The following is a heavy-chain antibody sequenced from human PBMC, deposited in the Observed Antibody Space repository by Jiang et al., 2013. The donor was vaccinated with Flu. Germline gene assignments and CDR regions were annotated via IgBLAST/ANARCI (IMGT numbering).Heavy chain of an antibody. D-gene: IGHD4-23*01. J-gene: IGHJ3*02. CDR3: ARERGGRGGSDALEI. Sequence: LLKPSETLSLTCTVSGASITGYYWNWIRQPPGEGLEWIGHIHHFGTTNYNPSLTSRVTMSIDTSKNQFSLKLNSVTAADTAVYYCARERGGRGGSDALEIWGPRGLWSASLQ. V-gene: IGHV4-59*13. CDR1: GASITGYY. CDR2: IHHFGTT.